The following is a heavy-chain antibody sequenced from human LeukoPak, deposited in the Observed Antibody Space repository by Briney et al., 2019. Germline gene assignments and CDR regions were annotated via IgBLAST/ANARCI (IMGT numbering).Heavy chain of an antibody. CDR1: GFNFDRYT. CDR3: AKELDTMFFDY. J-gene: IGHJ4*02. Sequence: GGSLRLSCATSGFNFDRYTIHWVRQAPGKGLEWVSLAGWAGGTTFYSDSVRGRFTISRDSGRKSVNLQMNSLTTDDTAFYFCAKELDTMFFDYWGQGALVTVSS. D-gene: IGHD3-10*02. V-gene: IGHV3-43*01. CDR2: AGWAGGTT.